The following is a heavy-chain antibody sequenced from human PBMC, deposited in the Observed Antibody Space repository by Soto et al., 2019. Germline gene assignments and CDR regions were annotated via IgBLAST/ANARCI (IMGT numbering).Heavy chain of an antibody. CDR2: AYYIGST. J-gene: IGHJ4*02. V-gene: IGHV4-59*01. Sequence: QVQLQESGPGLVKPSETLSLTCTVYGGSISNYYWSWIRQPPGTGLEWIGYAYYIGSTNYNPSLKSRVTISVDTSKNQVSLKLSAVTAADTAVYYCERASLPSSGPLRYWVQGPIVTVCS. D-gene: IGHD6-19*01. CDR1: GGSISNYY. CDR3: ERASLPSSGPLRY.